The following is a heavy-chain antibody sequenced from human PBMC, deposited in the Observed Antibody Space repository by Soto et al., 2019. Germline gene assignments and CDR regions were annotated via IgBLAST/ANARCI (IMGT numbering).Heavy chain of an antibody. D-gene: IGHD6-19*01. CDR2: IWYDGSNK. CDR1: GFTFSSYG. V-gene: IGHV3-33*01. CDR3: ARGPYSSGWYLYFQH. Sequence: QVQLVESGGGVVQPGRSLRLSCAAAGFTFSSYGMHWVRQAPGKGLEWVAVIWYDGSNKYYADSVKGRFTISRDNSKNTLYLQMNSLRAEDTAVYYCARGPYSSGWYLYFQHWGQGPLVTVSS. J-gene: IGHJ1*01.